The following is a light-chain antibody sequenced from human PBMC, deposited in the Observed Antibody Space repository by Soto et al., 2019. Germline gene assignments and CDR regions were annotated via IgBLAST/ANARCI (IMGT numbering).Light chain of an antibody. Sequence: EIVMTQSPATLSASPGETVTLSCRSSQSVRSNVAWYQQKPGQAPSLLIYDASTMATGIPARFSGSGSGTEFALTINRLQSEDFAIYYCQQYNHWPPYTFGQGTKLEIK. CDR2: DAS. CDR1: QSVRSN. CDR3: QQYNHWPPYT. V-gene: IGKV3-15*01. J-gene: IGKJ2*01.